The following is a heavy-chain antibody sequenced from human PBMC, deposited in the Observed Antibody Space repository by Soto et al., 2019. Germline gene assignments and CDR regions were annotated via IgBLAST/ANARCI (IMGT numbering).Heavy chain of an antibody. CDR1: GFTVSGNY. D-gene: IGHD3-9*01. V-gene: IGHV3-66*01. J-gene: IGHJ4*02. Sequence: PGGSLRLSCAVSGFTVSGNYMSWVRQAPGKGLEWVSVIYGGGNTYYADSVKGRFTISRENSKNTLYLQMNSLRVEDTAIYYCAIYDLLTGYFDHWGQGTLVTVSS. CDR2: IYGGGNT. CDR3: AIYDLLTGYFDH.